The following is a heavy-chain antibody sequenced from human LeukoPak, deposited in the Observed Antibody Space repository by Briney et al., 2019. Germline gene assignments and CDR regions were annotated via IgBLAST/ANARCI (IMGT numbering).Heavy chain of an antibody. V-gene: IGHV1-18*01. J-gene: IGHJ5*02. CDR3: ARDREYCSGGSCYFPDNWFDP. Sequence: ASVKVSCKASGYTFTSYGISWVRQAPGQGLEWMRWISAYNGNTNYAQKLQGRVTMTTDTSTSTAYMELRSLRSDDTAVYYCARDREYCSGGSCYFPDNWFDPWGQGTLVTVSS. CDR1: GYTFTSYG. CDR2: ISAYNGNT. D-gene: IGHD2-15*01.